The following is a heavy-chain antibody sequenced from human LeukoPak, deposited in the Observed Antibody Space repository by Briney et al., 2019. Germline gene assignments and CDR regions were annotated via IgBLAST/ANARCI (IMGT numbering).Heavy chain of an antibody. CDR3: ARDSPYYYGSGSATYYMDV. Sequence: PGGSLRLSCAASGFTLSDYWMSWVRQPPGKGLEWIGSIYYSGSTYYNPSPKSRVTISVDTSKNQFSLKLSSVTAADTAVYYCARDSPYYYGSGSATYYMDVWGKGTTVTISS. J-gene: IGHJ6*03. CDR2: IYYSGST. V-gene: IGHV4-38-2*02. D-gene: IGHD3-10*01. CDR1: GFTLSDYW.